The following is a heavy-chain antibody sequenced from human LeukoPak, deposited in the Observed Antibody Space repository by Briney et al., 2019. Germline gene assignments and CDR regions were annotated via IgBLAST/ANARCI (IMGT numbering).Heavy chain of an antibody. CDR2: ISGSGGST. CDR1: GFTFSNYA. J-gene: IGHJ2*01. D-gene: IGHD3-3*01. V-gene: IGHV3-23*01. Sequence: GGSLRLSCAASGFTFSNYAMNWVRQAPGKGLEWVSGISGSGGSTNYADSVKGRFTISRDNSKNTLYLQMNSLRAEDTAVYYCAKAIRNLGWYFDLWGRGTLVTVSS. CDR3: AKAIRNLGWYFDL.